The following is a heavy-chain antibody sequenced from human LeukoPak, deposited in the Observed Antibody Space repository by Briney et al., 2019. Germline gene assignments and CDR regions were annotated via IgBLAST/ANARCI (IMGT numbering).Heavy chain of an antibody. V-gene: IGHV1-2*02. J-gene: IGHJ6*02. D-gene: IGHD4-17*01. CDR3: ARDAVYGDPMYAMDV. CDR2: INPNTGGT. CDR1: GYTFPAYY. Sequence: GASVKVSCKASGYTFPAYYMYWVRQAPGQGLEWMGWINPNTGGTKYAQKLQGRVTMTRDTSISAAYMELSRLKSDDTAVYYCARDAVYGDPMYAMDVWGQGTTVTVSS.